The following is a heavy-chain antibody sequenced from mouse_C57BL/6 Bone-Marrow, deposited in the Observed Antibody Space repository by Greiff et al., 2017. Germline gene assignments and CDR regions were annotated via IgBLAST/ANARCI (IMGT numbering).Heavy chain of an antibody. CDR1: GYAFTNYL. V-gene: IGHV1-54*01. CDR3: ARGGVESFFDY. Sequence: QVQLKQSGAELVRPGTSVKVSCKASGYAFTNYLIEWVKQRPGQGLEWIGVINPGSGGTNYNEKFKGKATLTADKSSSTAYMQLSSLTSEDSAVYFCARGGVESFFDYWGQGTTLTVSS. J-gene: IGHJ2*01. D-gene: IGHD1-1*01. CDR2: INPGSGGT.